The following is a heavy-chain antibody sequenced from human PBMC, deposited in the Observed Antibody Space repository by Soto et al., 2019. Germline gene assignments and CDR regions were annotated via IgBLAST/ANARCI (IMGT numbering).Heavy chain of an antibody. Sequence: VQLVESGGGVVQPGRSLRLSCAASGFTFSHYAMHWVRQAPGKGLEWVALVSHDGNNKYYADSVKGRFTISRDDSKNTLYLQMNSLRAQDTAVFYCARDLGDYPSRADAFDIWGQGTVVTVSS. CDR3: ARDLGDYPSRADAFDI. J-gene: IGHJ3*02. CDR2: VSHDGNNK. CDR1: GFTFSHYA. D-gene: IGHD4-17*01. V-gene: IGHV3-30-3*01.